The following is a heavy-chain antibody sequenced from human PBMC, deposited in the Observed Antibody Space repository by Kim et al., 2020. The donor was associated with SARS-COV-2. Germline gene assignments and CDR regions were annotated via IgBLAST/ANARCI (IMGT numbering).Heavy chain of an antibody. CDR3: ARLDIVVVVADNAFDI. Sequence: KFQGRVTMTRDTSISTAYMELSRLRSDDTAVYYCARLDIVVVVADNAFDIWGQGTMVTVSS. D-gene: IGHD2-15*01. V-gene: IGHV1-2*02. J-gene: IGHJ3*02.